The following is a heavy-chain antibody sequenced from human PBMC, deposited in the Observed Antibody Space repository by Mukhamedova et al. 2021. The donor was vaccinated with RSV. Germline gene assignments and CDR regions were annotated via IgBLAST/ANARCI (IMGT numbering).Heavy chain of an antibody. D-gene: IGHD2-2*01. CDR3: ARGNRQLMGRNNWFDP. J-gene: IGHJ5*02. V-gene: IGHV1-69*04. Sequence: QWYQRRVTITADKSTSTAYMELSSLRSEDTAVYYCARGNRQLMGRNNWFDPWGQGTLVTVSS.